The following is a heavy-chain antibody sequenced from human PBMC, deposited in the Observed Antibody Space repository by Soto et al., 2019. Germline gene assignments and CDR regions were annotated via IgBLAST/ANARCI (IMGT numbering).Heavy chain of an antibody. D-gene: IGHD3-3*01. Sequence: GGSLRLSCGVSGFTFSSYAMSWVRQAPGKGLEWVSTVSGSGGSASYADSVKGRFTISGDKSKSTLYLQMNSLRGEDTAVYYYAKATNFGVGPDYYYYYCMDVWGQGTTVTVSS. CDR1: GFTFSSYA. J-gene: IGHJ6*02. CDR2: VSGSGGSA. CDR3: AKATNFGVGPDYYYYYCMDV. V-gene: IGHV3-23*01.